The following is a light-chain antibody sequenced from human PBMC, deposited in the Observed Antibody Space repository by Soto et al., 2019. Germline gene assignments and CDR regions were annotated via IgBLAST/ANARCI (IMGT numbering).Light chain of an antibody. CDR2: DAS. V-gene: IGKV3-11*01. Sequence: EIVITHSPGTLSLSPGERGTLFRRASQSVSSSYLAWYQQKPGQAPRLLIYDASNTATGIPARFSGSGSGTDFTLTISSLEPEDFAVYYCQQRSNWTLTFGGGTKVDI. J-gene: IGKJ4*01. CDR3: QQRSNWTLT. CDR1: QSVSSSY.